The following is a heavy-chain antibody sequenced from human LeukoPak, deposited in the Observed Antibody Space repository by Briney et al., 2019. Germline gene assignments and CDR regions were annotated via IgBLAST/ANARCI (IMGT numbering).Heavy chain of an antibody. Sequence: GGSPRLSCSASGFIFSPYAMHWVRQAPGKGLEYVSSISSNGGSTYYADSVKDRFTISRDNSKNTLYLQMSSLRVEDTALYYCVKDRWVDYWGQGTLVTVSS. CDR2: ISSNGGST. D-gene: IGHD4-23*01. J-gene: IGHJ4*02. V-gene: IGHV3-64D*09. CDR1: GFIFSPYA. CDR3: VKDRWVDY.